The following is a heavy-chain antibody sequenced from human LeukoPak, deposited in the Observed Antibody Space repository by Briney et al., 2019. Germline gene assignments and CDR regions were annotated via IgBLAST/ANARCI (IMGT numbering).Heavy chain of an antibody. V-gene: IGHV2-70*11. Sequence: SGPTLVNPTQTLTLTCTFSGFSLRTSGMCVSWIRQPPGKALEWLARIDWDDDKYYSTSLKTRLTISKDTSKNQVVLTMTNMDPVDTATYYCARIRVDYYDSSGYYGIDYWGQGTLVTVSS. D-gene: IGHD3-22*01. CDR1: GFSLRTSGMC. CDR2: IDWDDDK. CDR3: ARIRVDYYDSSGYYGIDY. J-gene: IGHJ4*02.